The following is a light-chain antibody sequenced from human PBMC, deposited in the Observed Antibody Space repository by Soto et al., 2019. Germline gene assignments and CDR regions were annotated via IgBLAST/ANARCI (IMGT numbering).Light chain of an antibody. V-gene: IGKV1-39*01. CDR2: AAS. Sequence: IVMTQSPSSLSASVEEGLVITCRASQSISNHLNWYQQKPGKAPKLLIFAASSLQSGVPSRFSGSRSGPDFTLTISSLQPEDFATYYCQQSYSSPPTFGQGTKVDIK. J-gene: IGKJ1*01. CDR1: QSISNH. CDR3: QQSYSSPPT.